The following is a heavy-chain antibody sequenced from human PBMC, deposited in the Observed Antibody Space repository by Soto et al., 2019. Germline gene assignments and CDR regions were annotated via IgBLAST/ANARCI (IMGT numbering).Heavy chain of an antibody. CDR1: GGSISSYQ. CDR2: INYSGNT. D-gene: IGHD6-13*01. CDR3: ARDYSSSWYGSFDP. J-gene: IGHJ5*02. Sequence: SETLSLTCTVSGGSISSYQWSWIRQPPGKGLEWIGYINYSGNTNYNPSLKSRVTIAVDTPKNQFSLKLSSVTAADTAVYYCARDYSSSWYGSFDPWGQGTLVTVSS. V-gene: IGHV4-59*01.